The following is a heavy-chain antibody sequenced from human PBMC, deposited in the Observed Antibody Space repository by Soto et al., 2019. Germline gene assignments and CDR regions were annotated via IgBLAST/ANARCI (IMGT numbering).Heavy chain of an antibody. J-gene: IGHJ4*02. V-gene: IGHV1-69*02. CDR2: IIPILGIA. Sequence: QVQLVQSGAEVKQPGSSVKVSCKASGGTFSSYTISWVRQAPGQGLEWMGRIIPILGIANYAQKIQGRVTITADKSTSTAYMELSSLRSEDTAVYYCATRVDSSGYYSDYWGQGTLVTVSS. CDR1: GGTFSSYT. D-gene: IGHD3-22*01. CDR3: ATRVDSSGYYSDY.